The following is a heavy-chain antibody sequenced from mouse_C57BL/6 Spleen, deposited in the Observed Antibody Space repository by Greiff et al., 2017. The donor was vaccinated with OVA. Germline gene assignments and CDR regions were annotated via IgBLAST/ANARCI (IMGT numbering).Heavy chain of an antibody. CDR3: ASALLRYPLAY. V-gene: IGHV1-69*01. J-gene: IGHJ3*01. D-gene: IGHD1-1*01. CDR1: GYTFTSYW. Sequence: VQLQQPGAELVMPGASVKLSCKASGYTFTSYWMHWVKQRPGQGLEWIGEIDPSDSYPNYNQKFKGKSTLTVDKSSSTAYMQLSSLTSEDSAVYYCASALLRYPLAYWGQGTLVTVSA. CDR2: IDPSDSYP.